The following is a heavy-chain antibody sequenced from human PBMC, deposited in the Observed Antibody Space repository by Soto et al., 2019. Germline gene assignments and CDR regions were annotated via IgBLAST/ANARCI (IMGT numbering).Heavy chain of an antibody. V-gene: IGHV1-46*01. D-gene: IGHD3-10*01. J-gene: IGHJ6*02. CDR1: GYTFTSYY. CDR2: INPSGGST. Sequence: GASVKVSCKASGYTFTSYYMHWVRQAPGQGLEWMGIINPSGGSTSYAQKFQGRVTMTRDTSTSTVYMELSSLRSEDTAVYYCARAIFAFGDYYFGMDVWGQGTTVTVSS. CDR3: ARAIFAFGDYYFGMDV.